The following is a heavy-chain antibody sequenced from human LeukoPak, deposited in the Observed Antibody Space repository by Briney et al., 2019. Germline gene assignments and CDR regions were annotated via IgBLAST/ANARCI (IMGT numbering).Heavy chain of an antibody. CDR1: GGSISTYY. CDR2: IFYSGST. J-gene: IGHJ6*03. V-gene: IGHV4-59*08. Sequence: SETLSLTCTVSGGSISTYYWSWIRQPPGKGLEWIGYIFYSGSTNYNPSLKSRVTISVDTSRNQFSLKLSSVTAADTAVYYCARHHEDGYSHYYLDVWGKGTTVTVSS. CDR3: ARHHEDGYSHYYLDV. D-gene: IGHD5-24*01.